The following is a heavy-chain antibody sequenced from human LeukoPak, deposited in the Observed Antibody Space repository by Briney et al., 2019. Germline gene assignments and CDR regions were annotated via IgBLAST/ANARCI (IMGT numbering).Heavy chain of an antibody. CDR2: INHGGST. Sequence: SETLSLTCAVYGGSFSGYYWSWIRQPPGKGLEWIGEINHGGSTNYNPSLKSRVTISVDTSKNQFSLKLSSVTAADTAVYYCAIYGSGSYYNDLEITSDYWGQGTLVTVSS. D-gene: IGHD3-10*01. CDR3: AIYGSGSYYNDLEITSDY. J-gene: IGHJ4*02. V-gene: IGHV4-34*01. CDR1: GGSFSGYY.